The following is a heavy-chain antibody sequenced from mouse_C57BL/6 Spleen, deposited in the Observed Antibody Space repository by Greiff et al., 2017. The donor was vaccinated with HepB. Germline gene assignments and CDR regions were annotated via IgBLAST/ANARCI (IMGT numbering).Heavy chain of an antibody. V-gene: IGHV1-82*01. Sequence: QVQLKESGPELVKPGASVKISCKASGYAFSSSWMNWVKQRPGKGLEWIGRIYPGDGDTNYNGKFKGKATLTADKSSSTAYMQLSSLTSADSAVYFCATNYYGSSYDYWGQGTSVTVSS. J-gene: IGHJ4*01. D-gene: IGHD1-1*01. CDR3: ATNYYGSSYDY. CDR1: GYAFSSSW. CDR2: IYPGDGDT.